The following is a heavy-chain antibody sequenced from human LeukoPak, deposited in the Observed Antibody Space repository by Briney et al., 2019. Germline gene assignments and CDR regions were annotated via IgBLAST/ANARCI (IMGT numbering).Heavy chain of an antibody. CDR1: GFTFSSYG. Sequence: GGSLRLSCAASGFTFSSYGMHWVRQAPGKGLEWVAVISYDGSNKYYADSVKGRFTISRDNSKNTLYLQMNSLRAEDTAVYYCAKDPLSTVVSYFDYWGQGTLITVSS. V-gene: IGHV3-30*18. J-gene: IGHJ4*02. CDR2: ISYDGSNK. D-gene: IGHD4-23*01. CDR3: AKDPLSTVVSYFDY.